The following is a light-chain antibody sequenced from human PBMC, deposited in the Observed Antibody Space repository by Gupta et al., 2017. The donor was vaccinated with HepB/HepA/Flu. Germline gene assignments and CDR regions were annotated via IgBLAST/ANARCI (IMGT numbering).Light chain of an antibody. CDR3: QAADSSIVV. Sequence: SYELTQPPSVSVSPGQTARITCSGDALPKQYAYWYQPKPGQAPVLVIYKDRERPAGIPERFSGSSSGTTVTLTISGVQAEDEADYDCQAADSSIVVFGGGTKLTVL. V-gene: IGLV3-25*03. CDR1: ALPKQY. CDR2: KDR. J-gene: IGLJ2*01.